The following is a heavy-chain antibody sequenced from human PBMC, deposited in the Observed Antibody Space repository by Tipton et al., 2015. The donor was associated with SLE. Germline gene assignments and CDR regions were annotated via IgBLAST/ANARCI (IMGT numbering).Heavy chain of an antibody. V-gene: IGHV4-30-4*01. D-gene: IGHD6-13*01. CDR3: ARGLLILDSSWPSFDY. Sequence: TLSLTCTVSGDSISSGDYYWSWIRQPPGKGLEWIGYIYNSASTYYHPSLKSRVTISVDTSKNQFSLKLSSVTTADTTVYYCARGLLILDSSWPSFDYWGQGTLVTVSS. CDR2: IYNSAST. J-gene: IGHJ4*02. CDR1: GDSISSGDYY.